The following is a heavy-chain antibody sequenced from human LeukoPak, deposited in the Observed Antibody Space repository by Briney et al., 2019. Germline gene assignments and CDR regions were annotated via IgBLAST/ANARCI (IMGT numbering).Heavy chain of an antibody. Sequence: GGSLRLSCAASGFTVSSNYMSWVRQAPGKGLEWVSVIYSGGSTYYADSVKGRFTISRDNSKNTLYLQMNSLRAEDTALYYCAKGHGWLVSLDFDYWGQGTLVTVSS. CDR1: GFTVSSNY. CDR2: IYSGGST. D-gene: IGHD6-19*01. CDR3: AKGHGWLVSLDFDY. V-gene: IGHV3-53*01. J-gene: IGHJ4*02.